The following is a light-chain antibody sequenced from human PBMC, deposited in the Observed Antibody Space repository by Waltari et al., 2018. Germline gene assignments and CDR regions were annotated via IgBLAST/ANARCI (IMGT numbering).Light chain of an antibody. J-gene: IGKJ1*01. CDR2: GAS. CDR3: QQYNKWPRT. Sequence: EIVMTQSPVTLSVSPGERATLSCRASQSVGSNLAWYQHKPGQAPSLLIYGASTRANGIPGRFSGSGSGTEFTLTLSSLQSEDFAVYYCQQYNKWPRTFGQGTKVEIK. V-gene: IGKV3-15*01. CDR1: QSVGSN.